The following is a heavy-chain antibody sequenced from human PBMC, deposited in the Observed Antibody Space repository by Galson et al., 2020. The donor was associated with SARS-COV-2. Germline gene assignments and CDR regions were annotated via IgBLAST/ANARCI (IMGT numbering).Heavy chain of an antibody. D-gene: IGHD4-17*01. CDR1: GFTFSNYA. CDR3: AREGPTVTTSEIDY. CDR2: ISYDGTTE. Sequence: QAGGSLRLSCAASGFTFSNYAFHWVRQAPGKGLEWVAIISYDGTTEYNADSVKGRFTISRDNSKNTVYLQMHTLRGDDTAVYYCAREGPTVTTSEIDYWGQGTLVTVSS. V-gene: IGHV3-30*04. J-gene: IGHJ4*02.